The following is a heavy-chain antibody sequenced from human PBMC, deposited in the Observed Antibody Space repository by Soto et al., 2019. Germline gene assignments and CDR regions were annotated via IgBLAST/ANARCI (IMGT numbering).Heavy chain of an antibody. Sequence: ASVKVSCKASGYTFTSYAMHWVRQAPGQRLEWMGWINAGNGNKKYSQKFQGRVTITRDISVSTAYMELISLRSEDTAAYYCARDGDIVVVAATMDYWGQGTLVTVSS. D-gene: IGHD2-15*01. V-gene: IGHV1-3*01. CDR1: GYTFTSYA. J-gene: IGHJ4*02. CDR3: ARDGDIVVVAATMDY. CDR2: INAGNGNK.